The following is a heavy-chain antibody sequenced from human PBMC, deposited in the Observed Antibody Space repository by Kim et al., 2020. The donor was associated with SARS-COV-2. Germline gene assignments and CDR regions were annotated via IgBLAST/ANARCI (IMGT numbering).Heavy chain of an antibody. J-gene: IGHJ5*02. V-gene: IGHV3-7*05. D-gene: IGHD1-1*01. CDR2: INPDGVQT. CDR1: GFTFSTAW. Sequence: GGSLRLSCAASGFTFSTAWMIWVRQAPGRGLECVAAINPDGVQTYYVDSLEGRFSISRDNAQKSLFLQMNSLRAEDTAVYFCARAAQRSLLDPWGQGTLVTVS. CDR3: ARAAQRSLLDP.